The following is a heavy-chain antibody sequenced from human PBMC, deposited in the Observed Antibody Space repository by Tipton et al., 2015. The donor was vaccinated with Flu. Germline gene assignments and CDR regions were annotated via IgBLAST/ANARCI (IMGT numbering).Heavy chain of an antibody. Sequence: TLSLTCNVSGNSISTGSHCWNWIRQPAGKGLEWIGRIYTSGSTTYNPSLRSRVTISVDTSKNQFSLRLNSVTATDTAMYYRARDYCSGGICYPDYWGQGTLVTVSP. CDR2: IYTSGST. J-gene: IGHJ4*02. CDR3: ARDYCSGGICYPDY. V-gene: IGHV4-61*02. D-gene: IGHD2-15*01. CDR1: GNSISTGSHC.